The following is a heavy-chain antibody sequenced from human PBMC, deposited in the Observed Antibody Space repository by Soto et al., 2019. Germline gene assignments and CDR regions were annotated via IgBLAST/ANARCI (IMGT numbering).Heavy chain of an antibody. CDR1: GFTFSSYA. Sequence: GGSLRLSCAASGFTFSSYAMSWVRQAPGKGLEWVSAISGSGGSTYYADSVKGRFTISRDNSKNTLYLQMNSLRAEDTAVYYCADYRYSSSWHYYYYMDVWGKGTTVTVSS. CDR3: ADYRYSSSWHYYYYMDV. V-gene: IGHV3-23*01. CDR2: ISGSGGST. D-gene: IGHD6-13*01. J-gene: IGHJ6*03.